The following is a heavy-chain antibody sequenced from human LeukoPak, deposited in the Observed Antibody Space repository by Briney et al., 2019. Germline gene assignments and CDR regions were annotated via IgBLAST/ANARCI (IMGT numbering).Heavy chain of an antibody. Sequence: GRSLRLSCAASGFTFSSYEMNWVRQAPGKGLEWVSYISSSGSTIYYADSVKGRFTISRDNAKNSLYLQMNSLRAEDTAVYYCARVLEKQWLAPWYFDYWGQGTLVTVSS. CDR3: ARVLEKQWLAPWYFDY. CDR1: GFTFSSYE. D-gene: IGHD6-19*01. CDR2: ISSSGSTI. J-gene: IGHJ4*02. V-gene: IGHV3-48*03.